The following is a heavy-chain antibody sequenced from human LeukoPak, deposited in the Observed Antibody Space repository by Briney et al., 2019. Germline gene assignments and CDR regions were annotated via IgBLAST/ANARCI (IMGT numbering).Heavy chain of an antibody. V-gene: IGHV3-30*04. CDR1: GFTFSGYA. J-gene: IGHJ4*02. Sequence: GGSLRLSCAASGFTFSGYAMHWVRQAPGKGLEWVAVISYDGSNKYYADSVKGRFTISRDNSKNTLYLQMNSLRAEDTAVYYCARTAGRTFDYWGQGILVTVSS. D-gene: IGHD6-6*01. CDR2: ISYDGSNK. CDR3: ARTAGRTFDY.